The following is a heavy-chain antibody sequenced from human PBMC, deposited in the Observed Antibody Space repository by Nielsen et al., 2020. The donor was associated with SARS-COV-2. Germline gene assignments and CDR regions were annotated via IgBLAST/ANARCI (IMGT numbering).Heavy chain of an antibody. V-gene: IGHV4-30-4*01. CDR1: GGSISSGDYY. CDR3: TREYSSSPDC. J-gene: IGHJ4*02. D-gene: IGHD6-13*01. CDR2: IYYRGNA. Sequence: SETLSLTCTVSGGSISSGDYYWSWIRQPPGKGLEWIGYIYYRGNAYYSPSLKSRVTVSVDTSKNQFSLKLSSVAAADTAVYFCTREYSSSPDCWGQGTLVTVSS.